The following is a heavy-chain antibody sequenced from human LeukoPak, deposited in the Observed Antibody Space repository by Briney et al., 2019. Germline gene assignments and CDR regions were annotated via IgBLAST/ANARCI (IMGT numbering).Heavy chain of an antibody. CDR2: ISGSGGST. CDR1: GFTFSSYA. D-gene: IGHD5-18*01. V-gene: IGHV3-23*01. Sequence: AGGSLRLSCAASGFTFSSYAMNWVRQAPGQGLEWVSAISGSGGSTYYADSVKGRFTIATDNYKNTLYLQMNSLRAEDTAVYYCAKEPTAMILWGQGTLVTVSS. CDR3: AKEPTAMIL. J-gene: IGHJ4*02.